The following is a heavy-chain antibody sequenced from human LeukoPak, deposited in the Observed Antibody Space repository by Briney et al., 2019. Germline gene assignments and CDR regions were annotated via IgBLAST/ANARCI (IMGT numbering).Heavy chain of an antibody. V-gene: IGHV1-18*01. D-gene: IGHD3-3*01. J-gene: IGHJ6*02. CDR2: ISAYNGNT. CDR1: GYTFTSYG. CDR3: ARAAPDDFWSGYYPVGPDYYYGMDV. Sequence: ASVKVSCKASGYTFTSYGISWVRQAPGQGLEWMGWISAYNGNTNYAQKLQGRVTMTTDTSTSTAYMELRSLRSDDTAVYYCARAAPDDFWSGYYPVGPDYYYGMDVWGQGTTVTVSS.